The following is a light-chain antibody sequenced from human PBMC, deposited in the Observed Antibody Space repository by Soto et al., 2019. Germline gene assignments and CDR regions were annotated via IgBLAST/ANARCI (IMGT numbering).Light chain of an antibody. Sequence: QSALTQPASVSGSPGQSITISCTGTSSDVGGYNYVSWYQQHPGKAPKLMIYDVSNRPSGVSNRFSGSKSGNTASLTISGLQADDEADYYCSSYTSSNTLVFGGGTKVTVL. CDR2: DVS. CDR1: SSDVGGYNY. J-gene: IGLJ2*01. CDR3: SSYTSSNTLV. V-gene: IGLV2-14*01.